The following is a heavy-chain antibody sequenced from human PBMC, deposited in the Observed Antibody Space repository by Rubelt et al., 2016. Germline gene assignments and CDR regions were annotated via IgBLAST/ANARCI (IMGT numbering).Heavy chain of an antibody. Sequence: QVQLVQSGAEVKKPGASVKVSCKASGYTFTSYGISWVRQAPGQGLEWMGWISAYNGNTNYAQKPQGRVTRTTGTSTSTAYMWLRSLRSDDTAVYYCARVISGVEYSSSWHFDYWGQGTLVTVSS. J-gene: IGHJ4*02. CDR2: ISAYNGNT. D-gene: IGHD6-13*01. CDR1: GYTFTSYG. CDR3: ARVISGVEYSSSWHFDY. V-gene: IGHV1-18*01.